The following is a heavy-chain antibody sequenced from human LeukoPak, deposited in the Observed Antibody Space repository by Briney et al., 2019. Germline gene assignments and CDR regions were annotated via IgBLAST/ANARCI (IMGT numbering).Heavy chain of an antibody. V-gene: IGHV1-8*01. J-gene: IGHJ5*02. CDR1: VYTLTSHD. D-gene: IGHD3-10*01. CDR3: ARDLYGSGSSGFDP. CDR2: MNPKSGDT. Sequence: ASVKVSCKASVYTLTSHDINCVRQAAGQGVEWMGWMNPKSGDTGYAQKFQDRVAMTRDTSINTVYMELSSLTSEDTAVYYCARDLYGSGSSGFDPWGQGILVTVSS.